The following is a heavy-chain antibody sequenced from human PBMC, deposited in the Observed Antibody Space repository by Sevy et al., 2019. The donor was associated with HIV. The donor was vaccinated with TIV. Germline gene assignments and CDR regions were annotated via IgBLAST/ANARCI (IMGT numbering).Heavy chain of an antibody. Sequence: GGFLRLSCAASGFTFSDYYMSWIRQAPGKGLEWLSYISSRSSYTNYADSVKGRFTISRDNAKNSLYLQMNSLRAEDTAVYYCATDLRVYHYGSGASDAFDIWGQGTMVTVSS. CDR2: ISSRSSYT. J-gene: IGHJ3*02. D-gene: IGHD3-10*01. CDR1: GFTFSDYY. V-gene: IGHV3-11*06. CDR3: ATDLRVYHYGSGASDAFDI.